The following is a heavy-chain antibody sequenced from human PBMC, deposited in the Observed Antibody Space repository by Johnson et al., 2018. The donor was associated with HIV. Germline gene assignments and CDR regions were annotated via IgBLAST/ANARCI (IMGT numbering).Heavy chain of an antibody. Sequence: QVLLVESGGGVVQPGRSLRLSCAASGFSFSSYAMHWVRQAPGKGLQWVAVISYDGSNKYFADSVKGRFTISRDNSKNTVYLQMNSLRPYDTAVYYCARYHSSSWTPGDAFDIWGQGTMVTVSS. CDR2: ISYDGSNK. D-gene: IGHD6-13*01. CDR3: ARYHSSSWTPGDAFDI. J-gene: IGHJ3*02. CDR1: GFSFSSYA. V-gene: IGHV3-30*04.